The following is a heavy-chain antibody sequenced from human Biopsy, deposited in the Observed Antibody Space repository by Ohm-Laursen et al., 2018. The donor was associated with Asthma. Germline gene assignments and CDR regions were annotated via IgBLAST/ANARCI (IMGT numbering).Heavy chain of an antibody. CDR3: AKELFPGWELRRGPDS. V-gene: IGHV3-30*18. CDR2: ISFDGSNE. J-gene: IGHJ4*02. CDR1: GFSFSNFG. D-gene: IGHD1-26*01. Sequence: SLRLSCTASGFSFSNFGMHWVRQAPGKGLEWVAVISFDGSNEDYADSVKGRFTISRDNSKNTLFLEMNSLRPEDAAVYYCAKELFPGWELRRGPDSWGQGTLVTVSS.